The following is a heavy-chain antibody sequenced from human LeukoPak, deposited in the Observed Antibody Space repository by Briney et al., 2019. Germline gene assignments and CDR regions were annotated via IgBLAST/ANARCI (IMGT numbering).Heavy chain of an antibody. CDR2: IKSDGSST. J-gene: IGHJ4*02. CDR3: ARCEVGSWYDYFDY. CDR1: GFTFSSYW. Sequence: GRSLRLSCAASGFTFSSYWMHWVRQAPGKGLVWVSRIKSDGSSTSYADSVKGRFTISRDDAKNTLYLQMNSLRAEDTAVYYCARCEVGSWYDYFDYWGQGSLVTVSS. V-gene: IGHV3-74*01. D-gene: IGHD6-13*01.